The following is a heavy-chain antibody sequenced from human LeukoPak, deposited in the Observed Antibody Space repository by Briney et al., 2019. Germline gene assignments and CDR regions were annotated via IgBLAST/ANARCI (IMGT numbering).Heavy chain of an antibody. Sequence: GGSLRLSCAASGFTFSNYTLHWVRQAPGKGLEWVAVISYDGSNKYYADSVKGRFTISRDNAKNSLYLQMDSLRAEDTAVYYCARDVVGASHYWGQGTLVTVSS. CDR1: GFTFSNYT. CDR3: ARDVVGASHY. V-gene: IGHV3-30-3*01. CDR2: ISYDGSNK. J-gene: IGHJ4*02. D-gene: IGHD1-26*01.